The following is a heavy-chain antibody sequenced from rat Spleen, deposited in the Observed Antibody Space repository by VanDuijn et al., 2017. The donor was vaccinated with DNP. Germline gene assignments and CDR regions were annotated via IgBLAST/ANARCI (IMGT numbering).Heavy chain of an antibody. CDR1: GITFSNYG. CDR3: TTDFEVGV. J-gene: IGHJ4*01. CDR2: VSVSAGST. V-gene: IGHV5-27*01. Sequence: EVQLVESGGGLVQPGRSLKLSCAVSGITFSNYGMAWVRQAPTKGLEWVASVSVSAGSTSYQDSVKGRFTISRDDARSTLYLQMDSLRSEDTATYYCTTDFEVGVWGQGASVTVSS. D-gene: IGHD5-1*01.